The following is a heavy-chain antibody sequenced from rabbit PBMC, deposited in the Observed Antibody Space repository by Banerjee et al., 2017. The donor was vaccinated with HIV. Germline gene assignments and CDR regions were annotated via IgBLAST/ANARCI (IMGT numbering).Heavy chain of an antibody. V-gene: IGHV1S45*01. J-gene: IGHJ3*01. D-gene: IGHD4-2*01. CDR2: INTSSGNA. CDR3: ARRVGSNSFGL. CDR1: GFSFSNRCV. Sequence: QEHLEESGGDLVKPEGSLTLTCTASGFSFSNRCVMCWVRQTPGKGLEWIACINTSSGNAVYANWAKGRFTISKTSSTTVTLQMTSLTAADTATYFCARRVGSNSFGLWGQGTLVTVS.